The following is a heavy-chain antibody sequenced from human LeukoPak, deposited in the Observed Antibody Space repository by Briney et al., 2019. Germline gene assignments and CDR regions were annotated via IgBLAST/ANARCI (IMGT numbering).Heavy chain of an antibody. V-gene: IGHV7-4-1*02. CDR2: INTNTGNP. Sequence: ASVKVSCKASGYTFTSYAMNWVRQAPGQGLEWMGWINTNTGNPTYAQGFTGRFVFSLDTFVSTAYLQISSLKAEDTAVYYCARGDQVRGFFVGAVTIKDYWGQGTLVTVSS. J-gene: IGHJ4*02. D-gene: IGHD3-10*01. CDR1: GYTFTSYA. CDR3: ARGDQVRGFFVGAVTIKDY.